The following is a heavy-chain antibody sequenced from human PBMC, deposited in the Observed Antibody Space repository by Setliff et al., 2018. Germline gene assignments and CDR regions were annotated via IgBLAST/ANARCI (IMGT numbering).Heavy chain of an antibody. J-gene: IGHJ5*02. CDR2: IIPIFGTA. V-gene: IGHV1-69*05. CDR1: GGTFSSYA. Sequence: ASVKVSCKASGGTFSSYAISWVRQAPGQGLEWMGGIIPIFGTANYAQKFQGRVTITTDESTSTAYMELSSLRSEDTAVYYCARQGYGSGSYYLNWFDPWGHGTLVTVSS. CDR3: ARQGYGSGSYYLNWFDP. D-gene: IGHD3-10*01.